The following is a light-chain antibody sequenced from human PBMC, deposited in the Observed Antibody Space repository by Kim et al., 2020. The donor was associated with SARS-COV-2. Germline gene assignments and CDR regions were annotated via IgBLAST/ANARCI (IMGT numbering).Light chain of an antibody. J-gene: IGLJ2*01. CDR1: NIGSYN. V-gene: IGLV3-9*01. CDR2: RDS. Sequence: SYELTQPLSVSVALGQTARITCGGNNIGSYNVHWYQQKPGQAPVLVIYRDSDRPSGIPERFSGSNSVNTATLTISRAQAGDEADYYCQVWDSGTEDVVFGGGSQLTVL. CDR3: QVWDSGTEDVV.